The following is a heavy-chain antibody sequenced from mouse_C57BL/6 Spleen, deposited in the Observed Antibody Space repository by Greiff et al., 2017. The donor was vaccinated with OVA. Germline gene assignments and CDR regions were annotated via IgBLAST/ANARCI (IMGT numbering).Heavy chain of an antibody. Sequence: VKLVESGAELVKPGASVKISCKASGYAFSSYWMNWVKQRPGKGLEWIGQIYPGDGDTNYNGKFKGKATLTADKSSSTAYMQLSSLTSEDSAVYFCARGYGKRDYFDYWGQGTTLTVSS. CDR2: IYPGDGDT. CDR3: ARGYGKRDYFDY. V-gene: IGHV1-80*01. J-gene: IGHJ2*01. D-gene: IGHD2-1*01. CDR1: GYAFSSYW.